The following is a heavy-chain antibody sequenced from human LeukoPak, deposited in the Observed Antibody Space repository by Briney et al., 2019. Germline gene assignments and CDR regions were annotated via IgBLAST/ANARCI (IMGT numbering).Heavy chain of an antibody. Sequence: SVKVSCKASGYTFTSYGISWVRQAPGQGLEWMGGIIPIFGTANYAQKFQGRVTITADESTSTAYMELSSLRSEDTAVYYCARVNVYYDFWSGYLGPWGQGTLVTVSS. CDR2: IIPIFGTA. J-gene: IGHJ5*02. D-gene: IGHD3-3*01. V-gene: IGHV1-69*13. CDR3: ARVNVYYDFWSGYLGP. CDR1: GYTFTSYG.